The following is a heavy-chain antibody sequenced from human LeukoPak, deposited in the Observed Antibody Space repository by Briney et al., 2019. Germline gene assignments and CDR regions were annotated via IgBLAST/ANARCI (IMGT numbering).Heavy chain of an antibody. V-gene: IGHV5-51*01. Sequence: GESLKISCKGSGYSFTSYWIGWVRQMPGKGLEWMGIIYPGDSDTRYSPSFQGQVTISADESISTAYLQWSSLKASDTAMYYCARQGSMVRAPGDFDYWGQGTLVTVSS. CDR1: GYSFTSYW. D-gene: IGHD3-10*01. CDR2: IYPGDSDT. J-gene: IGHJ4*02. CDR3: ARQGSMVRAPGDFDY.